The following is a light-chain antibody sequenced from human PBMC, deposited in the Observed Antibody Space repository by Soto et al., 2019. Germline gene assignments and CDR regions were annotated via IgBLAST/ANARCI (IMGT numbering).Light chain of an antibody. J-gene: IGLJ3*02. CDR3: AAWNDSLSGPVWV. CDR1: SSNIGSNY. Sequence: QSVLTQPPSASGTPGQRGTISCSGSSSNIGSNYVYWYQQLPGTAPKLLIYRNNQRPSGVPDRFSGSKSGTSASLAISGLRSEDEADYYCAAWNDSLSGPVWVFGGGTKVTVL. V-gene: IGLV1-47*01. CDR2: RNN.